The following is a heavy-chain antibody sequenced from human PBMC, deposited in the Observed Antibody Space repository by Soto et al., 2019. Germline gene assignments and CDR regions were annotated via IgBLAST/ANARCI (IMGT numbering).Heavy chain of an antibody. CDR2: IIPIFGTA. Sequence: SVKVSCKASGGTFSSYAISWVRQAPGQGLEWMGGIIPIFGTANYAQKFQGRVTITADESTSTAYMELSSLRSEDTAVYYCARVTPPRIAARPYYYRMDVWGQGTTVTGSS. V-gene: IGHV1-69*13. D-gene: IGHD6-6*01. CDR1: GGTFSSYA. CDR3: ARVTPPRIAARPYYYRMDV. J-gene: IGHJ6*02.